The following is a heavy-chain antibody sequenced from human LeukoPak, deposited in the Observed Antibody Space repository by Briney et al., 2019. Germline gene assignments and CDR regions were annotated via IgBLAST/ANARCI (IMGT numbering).Heavy chain of an antibody. D-gene: IGHD6-19*01. J-gene: IGHJ4*02. Sequence: GGSLRLSCAASGFPFSSYAMSWVRQAPGKGLEWVSAISGSGGSTYYADSVKGRFTISRDNSKNTLYLQMNSLRAEDTAVYYCAKDSLYSSGWYYFDYWGQGTLVTVSS. CDR3: AKDSLYSSGWYYFDY. CDR1: GFPFSSYA. V-gene: IGHV3-23*01. CDR2: ISGSGGST.